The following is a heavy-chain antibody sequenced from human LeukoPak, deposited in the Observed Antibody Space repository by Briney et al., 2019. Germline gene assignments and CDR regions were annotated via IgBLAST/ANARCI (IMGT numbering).Heavy chain of an antibody. CDR1: EFTFSKYW. D-gene: IGHD3-16*01. CDR2: INGDGSIT. V-gene: IGHV3-74*01. J-gene: IGHJ3*02. CDR3: ARAWGSYDYFDI. Sequence: GGSLRLASGASEFTFSKYWMNWVRQAPGKGLVWVSRINGDGSITTHADSVKGRFTISRDNAKNTVYLQMNSLRAEDTAVYYCARAWGSYDYFDIWGPGTMVTVSS.